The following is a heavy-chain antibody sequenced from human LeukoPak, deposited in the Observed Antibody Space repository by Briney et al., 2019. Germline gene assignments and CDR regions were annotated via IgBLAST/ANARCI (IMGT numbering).Heavy chain of an antibody. J-gene: IGHJ4*02. CDR3: ASKPLDPDIVAYYFDY. V-gene: IGHV4-34*01. CDR1: GGSFSGYY. CDR2: INHSGGT. D-gene: IGHD5-12*01. Sequence: SETLSVTCAVYGGSFSGYYWSWIRQPPGNGLEWIGEINHSGGTNYNPSLKSRVTVSVDTSKNQFSLKLSSVTAADTAVYYCASKPLDPDIVAYYFDYWGQGTLVTVSS.